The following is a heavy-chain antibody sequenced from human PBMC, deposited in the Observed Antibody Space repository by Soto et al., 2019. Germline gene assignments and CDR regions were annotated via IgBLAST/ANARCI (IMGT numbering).Heavy chain of an antibody. CDR1: GGSISSSSYY. J-gene: IGHJ4*02. D-gene: IGHD2-15*01. Sequence: QLQLQESGPGLVKPSETLSLTCTVSGGSISSSSYYWGWIRQPPGKGLEWIGSIHYSGSTYYNPSLKSRVTIPVDTSKTQFSLKLSSVTAADTAVYYCARHTPAISISDHWGQGTLVTVSS. V-gene: IGHV4-39*01. CDR3: ARHTPAISISDH. CDR2: IHYSGST.